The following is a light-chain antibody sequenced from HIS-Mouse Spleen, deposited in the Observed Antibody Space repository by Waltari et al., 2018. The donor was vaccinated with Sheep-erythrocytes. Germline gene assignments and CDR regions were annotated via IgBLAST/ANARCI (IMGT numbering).Light chain of an antibody. CDR1: SSDVGGYNY. J-gene: IGLJ1*01. CDR2: DDS. V-gene: IGLV2-11*01. CDR3: CSYAGSYNHV. Sequence: QSALTQPRSVSGSPGQSVTISCTVTSSDVGGYNYVSWYQQPPGKAPKLMIYDDSKRPARVPDRFSGSKSGNTASLTIAGLQAEDEADYYCCSYAGSYNHVFATGTKVTVL.